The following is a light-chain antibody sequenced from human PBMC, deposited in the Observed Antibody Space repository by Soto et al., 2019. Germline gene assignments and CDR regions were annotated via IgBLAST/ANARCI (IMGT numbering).Light chain of an antibody. V-gene: IGLV2-23*01. Sequence: QSALTQPASVSGSPGQSITISCTGTSSDVGGSGLVSWYQFHPGKAPKLLIFEGIKRPSGVSNLFSGSKSGSTAALTISALQAEDEADYYCCSYAGRSTCDVVFGGGTKLTVL. CDR3: CSYAGRSTCDVV. CDR2: EGI. J-gene: IGLJ2*01. CDR1: SSDVGGSGL.